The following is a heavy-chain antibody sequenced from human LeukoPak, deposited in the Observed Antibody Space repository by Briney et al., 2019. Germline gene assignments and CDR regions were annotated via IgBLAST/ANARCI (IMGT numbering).Heavy chain of an antibody. CDR2: IYYSGST. Sequence: PSETLSLTCTVSGGSISSGGSYWSWIRQHPGKSLEWIGYIYYSGSTYYNPSLKSRVTISVDTSKNQFSLKLSSVTAADTAVYYCARVIRYGFGSQAFDYWGQGTLVTVSS. CDR3: ARVIRYGFGSQAFDY. J-gene: IGHJ4*02. D-gene: IGHD3-10*01. V-gene: IGHV4-31*03. CDR1: GGSISSGGSY.